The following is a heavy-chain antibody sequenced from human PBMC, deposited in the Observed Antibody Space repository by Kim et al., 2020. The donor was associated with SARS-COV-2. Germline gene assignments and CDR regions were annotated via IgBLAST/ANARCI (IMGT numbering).Heavy chain of an antibody. J-gene: IGHJ6*02. CDR2: IYSGGST. D-gene: IGHD3-9*01. CDR3: ARDSKRGILTGYYTRWDYYYGMDV. V-gene: IGHV3-53*01. CDR1: GFTVSSNY. Sequence: GGSLRLSCAASGFTVSSNYMSWVRQAPGKGLEWVSVIYSGGSTYYADSVKGRFTISRDNSKNTLYLQMNSLRAEDTAVYYCARDSKRGILTGYYTRWDYYYGMDVWGQGTTVTVSS.